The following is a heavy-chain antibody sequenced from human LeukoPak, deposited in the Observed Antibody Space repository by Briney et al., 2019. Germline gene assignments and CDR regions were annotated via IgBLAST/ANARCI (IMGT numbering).Heavy chain of an antibody. D-gene: IGHD2-8*02. CDR2: IKQDGSEK. V-gene: IGHV3-7*01. J-gene: IGHJ4*02. Sequence: HPGGSLRLSCAASGFTFSSYGMSWVRQAPGKGLEWVANIKQDGSEKYYVDSVKGRFTISRDNAKNSLYLQMNSLRAEDTAVYYCARSTLVESSDYWGQGTLVTVSS. CDR1: GFTFSSYG. CDR3: ARSTLVESSDY.